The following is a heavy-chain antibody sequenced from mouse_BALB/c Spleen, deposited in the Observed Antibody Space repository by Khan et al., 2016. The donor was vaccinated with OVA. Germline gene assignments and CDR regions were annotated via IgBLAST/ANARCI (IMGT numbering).Heavy chain of an antibody. CDR2: ISYSGST. Sequence: QLVESGPGLVQPSQSLSLTCTVTGYSITSDYAWNWIRQFPGNKLEWMAYISYSGSTRSNPSLNSRISITRDTSKNQFFLQLNSVTTEDTATYYCARRYYYGQWYFDVWGAGTTVTVSS. CDR1: GYSITSDYA. V-gene: IGHV3-2*02. J-gene: IGHJ1*01. CDR3: ARRYYYGQWYFDV. D-gene: IGHD1-1*01.